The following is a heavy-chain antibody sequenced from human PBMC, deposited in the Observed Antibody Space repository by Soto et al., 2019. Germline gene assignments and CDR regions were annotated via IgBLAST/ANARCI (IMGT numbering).Heavy chain of an antibody. CDR3: ARAGFGHGLDV. Sequence: EVELVESGGGLVQAGGSLRVSCGVSGFTSSDHYMDWVRQAPGKGLEWVGRTANKRRRYTTEYAASVKCRFIISRDDSKTSVYLQMNSLKSEDTAVYYCARAGFGHGLDVWGQGNTVTVSS. V-gene: IGHV3-72*01. CDR2: TANKRRRYTT. CDR1: GFTSSDHY. D-gene: IGHD3-16*01. J-gene: IGHJ6*02.